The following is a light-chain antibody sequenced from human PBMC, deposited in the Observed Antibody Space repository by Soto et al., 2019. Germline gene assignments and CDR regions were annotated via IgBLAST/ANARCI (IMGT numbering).Light chain of an antibody. CDR3: QQYKDGPTT. V-gene: IGKV3-15*01. CDR2: SAS. J-gene: IGKJ1*01. Sequence: IVLTQSPATLSVSPGERATLSCWASQTLDSMVAWYQQKSGQAPRLLIYSASARATGVPARFSGYGSGTDFTLTTSSLPSEDLGVYYCQQYKDGPTTFGQGTKVEV. CDR1: QTLDSM.